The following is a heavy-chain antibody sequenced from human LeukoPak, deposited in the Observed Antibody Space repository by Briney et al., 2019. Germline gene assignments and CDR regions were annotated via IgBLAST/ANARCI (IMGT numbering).Heavy chain of an antibody. V-gene: IGHV3-74*01. CDR2: VNGVGTST. CDR1: GFTLSTYW. CDR3: ARGPRYSFGSAFDY. D-gene: IGHD5-18*01. Sequence: PGGSLRLSCAASGFTLSTYWMHWVRQAPGQGLVWVSRVNGVGTSTTYADSVKGRFTISRDNAKNTLYLQMDSLRAEDTAVYYCARGPRYSFGSAFDYWGQGTLVTVSS. J-gene: IGHJ4*02.